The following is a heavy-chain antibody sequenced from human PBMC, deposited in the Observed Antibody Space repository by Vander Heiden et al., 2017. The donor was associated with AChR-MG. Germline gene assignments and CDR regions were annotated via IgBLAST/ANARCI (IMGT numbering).Heavy chain of an antibody. CDR3: ARGQYYDYVWGSYRYTSFDY. CDR1: GGSFSGYY. V-gene: IGHV4-34*01. Sequence: QVQLQQWGAGLLKPSETLSLTFAVYGGSFSGYYCGWIGQPPGKGREWIGEINHSGSTNYNPSLKSRVTISVDTSKNQFSLKLSSVTAADTAVYYCARGQYYDYVWGSYRYTSFDYWGQGTLVTVSS. D-gene: IGHD3-16*02. CDR2: INHSGST. J-gene: IGHJ4*02.